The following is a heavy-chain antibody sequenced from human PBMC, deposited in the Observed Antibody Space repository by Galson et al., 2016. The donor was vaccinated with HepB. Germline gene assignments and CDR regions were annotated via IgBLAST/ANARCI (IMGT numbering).Heavy chain of an antibody. J-gene: IGHJ4*02. CDR2: TNGNGDSR. Sequence: SLRLSCAASGFTFSSYSMHWVRQAPGQGLQYVSATNGNGDSRYYADSVKGGFTIPRDNSKNMLYLRMDSLGAEDMDVYYCARVWSGYDYWGQGTLVTVSS. D-gene: IGHD3/OR15-3a*01. CDR1: GFTFSSYS. CDR3: ARVWSGYDY. V-gene: IGHV3-64*02.